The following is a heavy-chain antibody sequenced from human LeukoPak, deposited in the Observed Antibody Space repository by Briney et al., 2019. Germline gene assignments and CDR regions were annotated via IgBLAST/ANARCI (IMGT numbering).Heavy chain of an antibody. V-gene: IGHV3-23*01. J-gene: IGHJ4*02. CDR2: ISGNGGGT. CDR1: GFTFRSYA. D-gene: IGHD2-2*01. CDR3: AKGDCSSTSCYAPADY. Sequence: GVSLRLSCAASGFTFRSYAKSWVRQAPGKGLEWVSAISGNGGGTYYADSVKSRFTISRDNSKNTLYLQMNSLRAEDTAVYYCAKGDCSSTSCYAPADYWGQGTLATVSS.